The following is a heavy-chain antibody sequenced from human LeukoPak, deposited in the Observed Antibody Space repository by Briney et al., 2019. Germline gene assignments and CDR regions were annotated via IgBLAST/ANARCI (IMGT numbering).Heavy chain of an antibody. Sequence: PSETLSLTCTVSGGSISDYFWTWIRQPAGKGLEWIGRIYPSGSTNYNPSLRSRVTILVDKSKNQFSLKLNSVTAADTAVFYCARGTYCGSASCYVTDWGQGTLVTVSS. J-gene: IGHJ4*02. CDR3: ARGTYCGSASCYVTD. D-gene: IGHD2-2*01. V-gene: IGHV4-4*07. CDR2: IYPSGST. CDR1: GGSISDYF.